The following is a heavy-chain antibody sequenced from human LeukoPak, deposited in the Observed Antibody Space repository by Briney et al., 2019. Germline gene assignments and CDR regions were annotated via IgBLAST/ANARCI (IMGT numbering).Heavy chain of an antibody. J-gene: IGHJ5*02. CDR3: ARPLMYYYGSETYFWFDP. D-gene: IGHD3-10*01. CDR1: GFTFTTYW. CDR2: IKQDGSEQ. Sequence: SGGSLRLSCAASGFTFTTYWMGWVRQAPGKGLEWVANIKQDGSEQYYVDSVKGRFTISRDNAKNSLSLQMNSLRAEDTALYYCARPLMYYYGSETYFWFDPWGQGTLVTVSS. V-gene: IGHV3-7*01.